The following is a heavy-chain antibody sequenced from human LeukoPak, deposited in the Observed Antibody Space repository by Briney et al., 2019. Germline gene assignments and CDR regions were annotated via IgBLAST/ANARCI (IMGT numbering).Heavy chain of an antibody. CDR1: GFTFNIYA. CDR3: AKGSTSGPSRYDY. CDR2: LSGSGGST. D-gene: IGHD2-2*01. Sequence: PGGSLRLSCAASGFTFNIYAMAWVRQAPGKGLEWVSALSGSGGSTYYTDSVKGRFTISRDNSKNTVYLQMNSLRAEDTAVYYCAKGSTSGPSRYDYWGQGTLVTVSS. V-gene: IGHV3-23*01. J-gene: IGHJ4*02.